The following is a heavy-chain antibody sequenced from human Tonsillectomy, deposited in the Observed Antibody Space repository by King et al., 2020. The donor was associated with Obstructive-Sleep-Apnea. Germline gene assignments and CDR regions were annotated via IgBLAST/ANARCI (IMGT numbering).Heavy chain of an antibody. Sequence: VQLVQSGAEVKKPGESLKISCNGSGYSFTSYWIGWVRQMPGKGLEWMGIIYPGDSDTRYSPSFQGQVTISADKSISTAYLQWSSLKASDTAMYYCASSTVTSYYYYYGMDVWGQGTTVTVSS. V-gene: IGHV5-51*01. CDR1: GYSFTSYW. D-gene: IGHD4-17*01. J-gene: IGHJ6*02. CDR3: ASSTVTSYYYYYGMDV. CDR2: IYPGDSDT.